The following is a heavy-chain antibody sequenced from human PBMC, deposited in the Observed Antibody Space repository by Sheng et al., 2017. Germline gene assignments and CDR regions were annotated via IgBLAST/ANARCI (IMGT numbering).Heavy chain of an antibody. CDR3: ARDGPGYSSSWPDDAFDI. Sequence: QVQLQELGPGLVKPSETLSLTCAVSGYSISSGYYWGWIRQPPGKGLEWIGSIYHSGSTYYNPSLKSRVTISVDTSKNQFSLKLSSVTAADTAVYYCARDGPGYSSSWPDDAFDIWGQGTMVT. D-gene: IGHD6-13*01. CDR2: IYHSGST. CDR1: GYSISSGYY. V-gene: IGHV4-38-2*02. J-gene: IGHJ3*02.